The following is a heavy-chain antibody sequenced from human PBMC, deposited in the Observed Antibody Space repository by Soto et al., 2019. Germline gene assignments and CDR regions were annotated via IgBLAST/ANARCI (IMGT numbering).Heavy chain of an antibody. CDR3: ARNVRAAHYYYYYGMDV. Sequence: SVKVSCKASRGTFSSYAISGVRQAPGQGLEWMGGIIPIFGTANYAQKFQGRVTITADESTSTAYMELSSLRSEDTAVYYCARNVRAAHYYYYYGMDVWGQGPTVIGS. CDR2: IIPIFGTA. CDR1: RGTFSSYA. D-gene: IGHD2-15*01. V-gene: IGHV1-69*13. J-gene: IGHJ6*02.